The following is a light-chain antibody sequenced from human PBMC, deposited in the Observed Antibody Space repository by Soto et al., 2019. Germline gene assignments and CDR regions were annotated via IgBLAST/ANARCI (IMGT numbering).Light chain of an antibody. CDR1: QNIAYY. CDR2: SAS. V-gene: IGKV1-39*01. J-gene: IGKJ4*01. CDR3: QESYSSPPGLA. Sequence: DIQMTQSPSSLSASVGDRVTITCRTSQNIAYYLNWYQHKPREAPKLLIYSASNLESGVPSRFSGSGSGTEFTLTISSLQPEDFATYYCQESYSSPPGLAFGGGTRLEIK.